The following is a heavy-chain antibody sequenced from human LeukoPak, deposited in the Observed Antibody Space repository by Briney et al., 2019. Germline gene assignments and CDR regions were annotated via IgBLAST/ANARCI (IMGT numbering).Heavy chain of an antibody. CDR2: IYHSGST. J-gene: IGHJ6*03. D-gene: IGHD3-22*01. Sequence: SETLSLTCAVSGYSISSGYYWGWIRQPPGKGLEGIGSIYHSGSTYYNPSLKSRVTISVDTSKNQFSLKLSSVTAADTAVYYCARGRKGRYDSSSYYYNYYMDVWGKGTTVTVSS. CDR1: GYSISSGYY. V-gene: IGHV4-38-2*01. CDR3: ARGRKGRYDSSSYYYNYYMDV.